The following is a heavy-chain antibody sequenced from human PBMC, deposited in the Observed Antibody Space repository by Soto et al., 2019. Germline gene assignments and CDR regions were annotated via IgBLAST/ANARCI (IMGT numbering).Heavy chain of an antibody. Sequence: QVQLVQSGAEVKKPGSSLKVSCKASGGTFSSHTISWVRLAPGQGLEWLGRTIPILGITNYAQNFQGRVTLTADKSTGTASMELSSLRSEDTVVYYCGISRYDSNFYYYGTDVWGQGTTVTVSS. V-gene: IGHV1-69*02. CDR3: GISRYDSNFYYYGTDV. D-gene: IGHD3-22*01. CDR1: GGTFSSHT. J-gene: IGHJ6*02. CDR2: TIPILGIT.